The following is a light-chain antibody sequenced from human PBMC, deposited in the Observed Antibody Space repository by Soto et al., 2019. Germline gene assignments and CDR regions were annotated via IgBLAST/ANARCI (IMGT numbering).Light chain of an antibody. CDR1: QSISSN. J-gene: IGKJ2*01. CDR3: QQYNSWPPYT. Sequence: EIVMTQSPATLSVSPGERATLSCRASQSISSNLAWYQQKPGQAPRLLIYGASTRATGIPARFGGSGSGTEFTLTISSLQSEDFAVYYCQQYNSWPPYTFGQGTKLEIK. V-gene: IGKV3-15*01. CDR2: GAS.